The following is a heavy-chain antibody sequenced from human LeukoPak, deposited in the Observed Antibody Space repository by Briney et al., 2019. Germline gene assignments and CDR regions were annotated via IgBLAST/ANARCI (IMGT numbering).Heavy chain of an antibody. J-gene: IGHJ4*02. CDR1: GFTFSSYS. V-gene: IGHV3-21*01. CDR3: ARDWYCSGGSCCSFDY. D-gene: IGHD2-15*01. Sequence: PGGSLRLSCAASGFTFSSYSMNWVRQAPGKGLEWVSSISSSSSYIYYADSVKGRFTISRDNAKNSLYLQMNSLRAEDTAVYYCARDWYCSGGSCCSFDYWGQGTLVTVSS. CDR2: ISSSSSYI.